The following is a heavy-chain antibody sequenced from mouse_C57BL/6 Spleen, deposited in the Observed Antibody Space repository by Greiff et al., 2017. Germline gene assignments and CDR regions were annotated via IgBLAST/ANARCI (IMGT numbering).Heavy chain of an antibody. CDR2: ISSGSSTI. Sequence: EVQLVESGGGLVKPGGSLKLSCAASGFTFSDYGMHWVRQAPEKGLEWVAYISSGSSTIYYADTVKGRFTISRDNAKNTLFLQMTSLRSEDTAMYYCARPYDYDAYYYAMDYWGQGTSVTVSS. V-gene: IGHV5-17*01. CDR1: GFTFSDYG. J-gene: IGHJ4*01. CDR3: ARPYDYDAYYYAMDY. D-gene: IGHD2-4*01.